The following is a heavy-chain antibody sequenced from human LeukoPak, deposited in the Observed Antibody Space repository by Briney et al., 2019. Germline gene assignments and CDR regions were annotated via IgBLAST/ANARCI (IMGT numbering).Heavy chain of an antibody. CDR2: IFTSGST. D-gene: IGHD2-21*02. CDR1: GMSISSYY. V-gene: IGHV4-4*07. Sequence: SETLSLTCSVSGMSISSYYWTWIRQPAGKGLEWVGRIFTSGSTSYNPSLTSRVTMSVDTSKNQFSLTLTSVTAADTAVYYCARARRYCDGDCSSGVYWYFDLWGRGTLVTVSS. CDR3: ARARRYCDGDCSSGVYWYFDL. J-gene: IGHJ2*01.